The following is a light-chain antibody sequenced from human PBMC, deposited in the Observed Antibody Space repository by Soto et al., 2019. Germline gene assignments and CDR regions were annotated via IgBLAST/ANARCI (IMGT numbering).Light chain of an antibody. Sequence: EIVMTQSPATLSVSPGESATLSCRASQSGSNHLTCYQQKPGQPPRLLIYGASTRATGVPGRFSRSGSATVFTHSISILQSEDFAVYYCQQYNEWWTFGQRTQVDIK. J-gene: IGKJ1*01. V-gene: IGKV3-15*01. CDR2: GAS. CDR3: QQYNEWWT. CDR1: QSGSNH.